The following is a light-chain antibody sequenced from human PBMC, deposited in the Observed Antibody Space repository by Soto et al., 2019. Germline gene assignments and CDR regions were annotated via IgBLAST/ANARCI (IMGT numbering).Light chain of an antibody. J-gene: IGKJ1*01. V-gene: IGKV3-15*01. CDR2: GAS. CDR3: QLSNYWPWT. Sequence: ISQSPSTLPMSHGERATLSCRASQSFSITLAWYQQKPGQAPRLLISGASTGATSIPARFSASGSGTEFTLTISILQSEDVTVYYCQLSNYWPWTFGQGTKVDIK. CDR1: QSFSIT.